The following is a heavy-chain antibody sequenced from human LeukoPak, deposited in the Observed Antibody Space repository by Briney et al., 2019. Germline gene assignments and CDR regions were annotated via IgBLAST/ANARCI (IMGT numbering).Heavy chain of an antibody. CDR1: GFTFTSSA. Sequence: SVKVSCKASGFTFTSSAMQWVRQARGQRPEWIGWIVVGSGNTNYAQKFQERVTITRDMSTSTAYMELSSLRSEDTAVYYCAAESYYYGGNSSLLGYWGQGTLVTVSS. D-gene: IGHD4-23*01. CDR3: AAESYYYGGNSSLLGY. J-gene: IGHJ4*02. CDR2: IVVGSGNT. V-gene: IGHV1-58*02.